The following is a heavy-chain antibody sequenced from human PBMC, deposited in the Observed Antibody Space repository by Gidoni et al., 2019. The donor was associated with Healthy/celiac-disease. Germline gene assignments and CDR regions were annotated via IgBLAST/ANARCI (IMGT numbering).Heavy chain of an antibody. CDR2: INHSGST. CDR1: GGSFRGYY. CDR3: ARAGAAAGRGKFDY. D-gene: IGHD6-13*01. Sequence: QVQLQQWGAGLLKPSETLSLTCAVYGGSFRGYYWSWIRQPPGKGLEWIGEINHSGSTNYNPSLKSRVTISVDTSKNQFSLKLSSVTAADTAVYYCARAGAAAGRGKFDYWGQGTLVTVSS. V-gene: IGHV4-34*01. J-gene: IGHJ4*02.